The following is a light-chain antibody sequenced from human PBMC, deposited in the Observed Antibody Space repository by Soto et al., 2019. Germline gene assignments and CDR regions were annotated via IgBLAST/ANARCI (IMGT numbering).Light chain of an antibody. J-gene: IGKJ1*01. V-gene: IGKV1-17*03. Sequence: IQLPQTPAAMSASVGDRVTITCRASQGISNRLAWFQQKPVKVTKRLIYAASHLEGGVPSRFSGSGSATEFTLTICSLQTEDFATYDCLHHSTYPHTCVQGNKVE. CDR1: QGISNR. CDR3: LHHSTYPHT. CDR2: AAS.